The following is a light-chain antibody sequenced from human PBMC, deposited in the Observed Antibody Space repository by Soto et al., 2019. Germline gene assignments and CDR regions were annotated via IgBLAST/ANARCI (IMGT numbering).Light chain of an antibody. V-gene: IGKV1-9*01. Sequence: DIQLTQSLSFLSASVGDRVALTCRASQGISSYLAWYQQKPGKAPKLLIYAASTLQSGVPSRFTGSGSGTEFTLTISSLQPEDFATYYCQQYNSSFGGGTKVDIK. CDR1: QGISSY. J-gene: IGKJ4*01. CDR2: AAS. CDR3: QQYNSS.